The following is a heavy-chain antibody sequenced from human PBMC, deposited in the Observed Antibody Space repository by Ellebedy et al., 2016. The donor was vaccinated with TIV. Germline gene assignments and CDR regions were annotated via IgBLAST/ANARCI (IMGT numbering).Heavy chain of an antibody. Sequence: GESLKISCSASGFSFDSYAMHWVRQAPGKGLECISAITSSGDSTYYADSVEGRFTVSRDNSKNTLYLQMSSLRPEETAVYYCVKGGVGGRGWGQGTLVTVSS. V-gene: IGHV3-64D*09. D-gene: IGHD3-10*01. CDR3: VKGGVGGRG. CDR1: GFSFDSYA. J-gene: IGHJ4*02. CDR2: ITSSGDST.